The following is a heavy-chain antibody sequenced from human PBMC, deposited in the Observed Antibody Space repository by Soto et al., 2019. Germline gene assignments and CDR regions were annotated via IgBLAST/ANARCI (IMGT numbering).Heavy chain of an antibody. CDR1: GYTFTPFV. J-gene: IGHJ4*01. CDR2: TSAHNGNT. D-gene: IGHD3-16*01. CDR3: GRGGTPIDY. Sequence: QVQLVQSGAEVKKPGASVKVSCKDSGYTFTPFVISCVRQAPGQGRARMGWTSAHNGNTNYAQKLQVRVTMTTDTSTSRAYMHLRSQRFYVTAGYNCGRGGTPIDYWGHGTLVTVSS. V-gene: IGHV1-18*01.